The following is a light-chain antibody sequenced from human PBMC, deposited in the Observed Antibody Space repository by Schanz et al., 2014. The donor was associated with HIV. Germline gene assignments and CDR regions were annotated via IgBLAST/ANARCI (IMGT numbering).Light chain of an antibody. Sequence: EIVMTQSPASLSVSLGEGATLSCRASQSVTSNLAWYQQRPGQAPRLLIYGASTRATGIPERFTGSGSGTDFTLSISRLEPEDFAVYYCQHYVKSPQTFGQGTKVEIK. CDR1: QSVTSN. V-gene: IGKV3-15*01. CDR3: QHYVKSPQT. J-gene: IGKJ1*01. CDR2: GAS.